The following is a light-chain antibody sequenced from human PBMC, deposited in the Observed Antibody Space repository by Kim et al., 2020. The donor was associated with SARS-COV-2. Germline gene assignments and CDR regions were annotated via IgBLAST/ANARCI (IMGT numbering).Light chain of an antibody. CDR2: GAS. J-gene: IGKJ5*01. CDR3: QQCHNWPPIT. Sequence: PGERPPPPCRASQKIRTDLPCYQKKPGQSPRLLIYGASTRANSVPARFSGSGSGTEFTLTISRLQAEDLAVYYCQQCHNWPPITFGQGTRLEIK. V-gene: IGKV3-15*01. CDR1: QKIRTD.